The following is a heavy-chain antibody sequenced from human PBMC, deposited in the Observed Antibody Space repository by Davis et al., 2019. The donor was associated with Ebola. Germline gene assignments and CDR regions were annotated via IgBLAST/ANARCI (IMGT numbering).Heavy chain of an antibody. D-gene: IGHD3-10*01. Sequence: GGSLRLSCAASGFTFSSYEMNWVRQAPGKGLEWVANIKQDGSEKYYVDSVKGRFTISRDNAKNSLYLQMNSLRAEDTAVYYCAGGSGSYYSYGMDVWGQGTTVTVSS. CDR3: AGGSGSYYSYGMDV. J-gene: IGHJ6*02. CDR2: IKQDGSEK. CDR1: GFTFSSYE. V-gene: IGHV3-7*04.